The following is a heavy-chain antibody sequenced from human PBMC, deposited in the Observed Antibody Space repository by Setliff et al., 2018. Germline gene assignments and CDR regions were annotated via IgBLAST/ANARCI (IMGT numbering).Heavy chain of an antibody. CDR1: GFTLRSYW. V-gene: IGHV3-7*03. D-gene: IGHD4-17*01. Sequence: PGGSLRLSCAASGFTLRSYWMSWVRQAPGKGLEWVANIKEDGSETYYGGSVKGRFTISRDNAKNSLYLQMNSLRVEDTAVYYCARDDSDDYGTYYYYYMDVWGKGTTVTVSS. CDR2: IKEDGSET. J-gene: IGHJ6*03. CDR3: ARDDSDDYGTYYYYYMDV.